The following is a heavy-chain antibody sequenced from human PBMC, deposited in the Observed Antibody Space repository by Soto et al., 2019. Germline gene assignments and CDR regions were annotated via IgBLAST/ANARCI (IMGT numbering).Heavy chain of an antibody. Sequence: PGGSLRLSCAASGFTFRSYSMNWVRQAPRKGLEWVSSISSSSFSINYADSVKGRFSISRDNAQNSLHLQMNNLRAEDTAVYYCARNESSNIYGMDVWGQGTTVTVSS. CDR2: ISSSSFSI. CDR1: GFTFRSYS. CDR3: ARNESSNIYGMDV. D-gene: IGHD6-6*01. V-gene: IGHV3-21*01. J-gene: IGHJ6*02.